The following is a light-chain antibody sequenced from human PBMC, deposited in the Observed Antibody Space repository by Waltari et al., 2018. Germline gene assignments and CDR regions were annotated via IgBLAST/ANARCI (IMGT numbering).Light chain of an antibody. CDR1: QSVLYSSNNKKY. V-gene: IGKV4-1*01. Sequence: DIVMTQSPDSLAVSLGERATINCKSSQSVLYSSNNKKYLAWYQQKPGQPPKLLIYWASTRESGVPDRFSGSGSGTDFTITISSLQAEDVAVYYCQQYYSTLYTFGQGTKLEIK. J-gene: IGKJ2*01. CDR3: QQYYSTLYT. CDR2: WAS.